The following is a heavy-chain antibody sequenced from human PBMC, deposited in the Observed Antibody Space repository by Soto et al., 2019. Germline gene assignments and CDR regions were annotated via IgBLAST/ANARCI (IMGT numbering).Heavy chain of an antibody. D-gene: IGHD5-12*01. CDR2: INHSGST. J-gene: IGHJ1*01. Sequence: SETLSLTCAVYGGSFTGYYWSWIRQPPGKGLEWIGEINHSGSTNYNPSLKSRVTISVDTSKNQFSLKLSSVTAADTAVYYCARGVVATAAYWAQGTLVTVS. V-gene: IGHV4-34*01. CDR3: ARGVVATAAY. CDR1: GGSFTGYY.